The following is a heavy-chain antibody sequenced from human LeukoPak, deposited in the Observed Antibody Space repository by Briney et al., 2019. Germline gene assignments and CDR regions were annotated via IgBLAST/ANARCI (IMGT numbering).Heavy chain of an antibody. D-gene: IGHD1-20*01. CDR2: ISGSGGST. CDR1: GFTFSSYA. Sequence: GSLRLSCAASGFTFSSYAMSWVRQAPGKGLEWVSAISGSGGSTYYADSVKGRFTISRDNSKNTLYLQMNSLRAEDTAVYYCANPGGLTGTKVRFDPWGQGTLVTVSS. V-gene: IGHV3-23*01. CDR3: ANPGGLTGTKVRFDP. J-gene: IGHJ5*02.